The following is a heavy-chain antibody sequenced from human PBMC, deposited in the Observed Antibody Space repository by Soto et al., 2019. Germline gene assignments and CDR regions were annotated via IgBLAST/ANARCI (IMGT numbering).Heavy chain of an antibody. CDR1: AFTFSSYG. V-gene: IGHV3-33*01. Sequence: SLRLSCAASAFTFSSYGMHSVREAPGKGLEWVEVIWYDRSNKYYADSVKGRFTISRDNYKNTLYLQMNSLRAEDTAVYYCAREVVPAAIPGYYYYYGMDVWGQGTTVTVS. D-gene: IGHD2-2*02. CDR3: AREVVPAAIPGYYYYYGMDV. CDR2: IWYDRSNK. J-gene: IGHJ6*02.